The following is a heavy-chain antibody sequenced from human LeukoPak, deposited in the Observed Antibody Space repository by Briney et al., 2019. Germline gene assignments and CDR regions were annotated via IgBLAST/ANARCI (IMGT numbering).Heavy chain of an antibody. CDR2: IYYSGST. CDR1: GGSISSYY. D-gene: IGHD3-16*01. V-gene: IGHV4-59*08. J-gene: IGHJ4*02. Sequence: SETLSLTCTVSGGSISSYYWSWIRQPPGKGLGWIGYIYYSGSTNYNPSLKSRVTISVDTSKNQFSLKLSSVTAADTAVYYCARHREGGFDYWGQGTPVTVSS. CDR3: ARHREGGFDY.